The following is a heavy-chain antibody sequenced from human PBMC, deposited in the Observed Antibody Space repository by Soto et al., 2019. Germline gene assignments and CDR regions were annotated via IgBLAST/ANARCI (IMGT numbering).Heavy chain of an antibody. CDR2: IYYRGNT. CDR3: ARLEGLATISYYFDY. Sequence: QLQLQESGPGLVKPSETLSLTCSVSGDSINSDNYYWGWIRQPPGKGLEWIGSIYYRGNTYYNPSLKPRVTISLYKAKSQFSLKLNAVTAADSALYFCARLEGLATISYYFDYCGQGTLVTVSS. D-gene: IGHD3-9*01. J-gene: IGHJ4*02. CDR1: GDSINSDNYY. V-gene: IGHV4-39*01.